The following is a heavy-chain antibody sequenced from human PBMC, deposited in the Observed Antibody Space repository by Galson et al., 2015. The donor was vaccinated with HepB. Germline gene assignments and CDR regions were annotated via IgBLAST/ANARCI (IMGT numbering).Heavy chain of an antibody. Sequence: SLRLSCAASGFTFSTYAMHWVRQAPGKGLEYVSLISSNGGTTDYANSVKGRFTISRDNSKNTLYLQMNSLRTEDTAMYYCVKGRVSQGRFDYWGQGTLVTVSS. CDR3: VKGRVSQGRFDY. CDR2: ISSNGGTT. CDR1: GFTFSTYA. J-gene: IGHJ4*02. V-gene: IGHV3-64D*06. D-gene: IGHD2-21*01.